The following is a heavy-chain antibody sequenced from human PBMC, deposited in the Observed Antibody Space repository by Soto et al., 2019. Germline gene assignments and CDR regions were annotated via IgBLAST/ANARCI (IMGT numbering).Heavy chain of an antibody. CDR1: GFTFSSYA. D-gene: IGHD3-22*01. CDR2: ISYDGSNK. CDR3: ARGVPYYYDSSGYYYHFDY. J-gene: IGHJ4*02. Sequence: GGSLRLSCAASGFTFSSYAMHWVRQAPGKGLEWVAVISYDGSNKYYADSVKGRFTISRDNSKNTLYLQMNSLRAEDTAVYYCARGVPYYYDSSGYYYHFDYWGQGTLVTVSS. V-gene: IGHV3-30-3*01.